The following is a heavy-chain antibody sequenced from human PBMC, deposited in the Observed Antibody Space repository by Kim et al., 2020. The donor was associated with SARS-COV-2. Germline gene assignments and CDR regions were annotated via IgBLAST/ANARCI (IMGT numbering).Heavy chain of an antibody. CDR3: ARDSDSGYGYYYYYGMDV. V-gene: IGHV1-69*02. D-gene: IGHD5-12*01. Sequence: SVKVSCKAAGGTFSSYTISWVQQAPGQGLEWMGRIIPILGIANYAQKFQGRVTITADKSTSTAYMELSSLRSEDTAVYYCARDSDSGYGYYYYYGMDVWGQGTTVTVSS. CDR2: IIPILGIA. CDR1: GGTFSSYT. J-gene: IGHJ6*02.